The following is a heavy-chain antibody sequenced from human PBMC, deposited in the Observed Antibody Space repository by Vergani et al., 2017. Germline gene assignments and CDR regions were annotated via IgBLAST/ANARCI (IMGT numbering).Heavy chain of an antibody. D-gene: IGHD2-8*01. J-gene: IGHJ4*02. Sequence: EVQLVESGGGLVKPGGSLRLSCAASGFTFSSYSMNWVRQAPGKGLEWVSSISSSSSYIYYADSVKGRFTISRDNAKNSLYLQMNSLRAEDTAVYYCARAHMGCTNGVCYFVGYYFDYWGQGTLVTVSS. CDR2: ISSSSSYI. CDR3: ARAHMGCTNGVCYFVGYYFDY. V-gene: IGHV3-21*01. CDR1: GFTFSSYS.